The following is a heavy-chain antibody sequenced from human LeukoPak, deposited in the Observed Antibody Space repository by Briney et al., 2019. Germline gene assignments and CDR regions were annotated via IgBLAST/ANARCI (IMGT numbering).Heavy chain of an antibody. V-gene: IGHV3-23*01. CDR1: GFTSIAYA. J-gene: IGHJ6*02. CDR3: ARNQQLGGHSYYYYGMDV. D-gene: IGHD3-16*01. CDR2: ISGGGVTT. Sequence: GGSLRLSCVGSGFTSIAYALTWARQAPGKGLEWVSGISGGGVTTYYADSVKGRFTISRDNSKNTLYLQMNSLRADGTAIYYCARNQQLGGHSYYYYGMDVWGQGTTVTVSS.